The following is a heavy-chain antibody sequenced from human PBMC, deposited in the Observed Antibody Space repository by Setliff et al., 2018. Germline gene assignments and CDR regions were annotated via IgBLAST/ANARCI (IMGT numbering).Heavy chain of an antibody. D-gene: IGHD3-22*01. CDR1: GFTFSSYS. CDR3: ARDRNYYASSETETDY. J-gene: IGHJ4*02. V-gene: IGHV3-21*01. Sequence: GSLRLSCAASGFTFSSYSMMWVRQAPEKGLGWVSSISRNSGYIDYTDSVKGRFTISRDNAKKLLYLQMNSLRAEDTAVYYCARDRNYYASSETETDYWGQGTLVTVSS. CDR2: ISRNSGYI.